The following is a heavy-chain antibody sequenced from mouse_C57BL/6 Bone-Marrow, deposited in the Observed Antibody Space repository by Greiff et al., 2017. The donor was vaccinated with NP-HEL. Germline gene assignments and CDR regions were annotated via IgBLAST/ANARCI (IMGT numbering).Heavy chain of an antibody. V-gene: IGHV5-4*01. D-gene: IGHD1-1*01. CDR1: GFTFSSYA. CDR2: ISDGGSYT. J-gene: IGHJ3*01. Sequence: EVKLVESGGGLVKPGGSLKLSCAASGFTFSSYAMSWVRQTPEKRLEWVATISDGGSYTYYPDNVKGRFTISRDNAKNNLYLQMSHLKSEDTAMYYCARDFYYYGSRAWFAYWGQGTLVTVSA. CDR3: ARDFYYYGSRAWFAY.